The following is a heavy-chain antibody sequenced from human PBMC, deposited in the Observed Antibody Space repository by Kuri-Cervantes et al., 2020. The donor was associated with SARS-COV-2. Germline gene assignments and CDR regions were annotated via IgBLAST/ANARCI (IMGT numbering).Heavy chain of an antibody. CDR1: GGSISSSSYY. J-gene: IGHJ4*02. CDR3: ASQVDTAMAFDY. Sequence: SETLSLTCTVSGGSISSSSYYWGWIRQPPGKGLEWIGSIYYSGSTSYNPSLKSRVTISVDTSKNQFSLKLSSVTAADTAVYYCASQVDTAMAFDYWGQGTLVTVSS. D-gene: IGHD5-18*01. CDR2: IYYSGST. V-gene: IGHV4-39*01.